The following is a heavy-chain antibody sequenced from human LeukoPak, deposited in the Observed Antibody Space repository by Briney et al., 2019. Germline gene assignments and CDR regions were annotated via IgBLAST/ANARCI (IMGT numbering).Heavy chain of an antibody. Sequence: SVKVSCKASGYTFTGYYMHWVRQAPGQGLEWMGRINPNSGGTNYAQKFQGRVTMTRDTSISTAYMELSRLRSEDTAVYYCARGRGYSGYDSNFDYWGQGTLVTVSS. CDR3: ARGRGYSGYDSNFDY. CDR1: GYTFTGYY. D-gene: IGHD5-12*01. J-gene: IGHJ4*02. V-gene: IGHV1-2*06. CDR2: INPNSGGT.